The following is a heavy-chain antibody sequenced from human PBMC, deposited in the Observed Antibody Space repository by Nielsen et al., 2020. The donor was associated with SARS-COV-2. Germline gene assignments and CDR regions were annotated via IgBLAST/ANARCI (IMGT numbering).Heavy chain of an antibody. Sequence: GGSLRLSCAASGFTFSSYSMNWVRQAPGKGLEWVSSISSSSSYIYYADSVKGRFTISRDNAKNSLYLQMNSLRAEDTVVYYCANLYGSGSYLKYFQHWGQGTLVTVSS. CDR2: ISSSSSYI. CDR1: GFTFSSYS. D-gene: IGHD3-10*01. CDR3: ANLYGSGSYLKYFQH. J-gene: IGHJ1*01. V-gene: IGHV3-21*01.